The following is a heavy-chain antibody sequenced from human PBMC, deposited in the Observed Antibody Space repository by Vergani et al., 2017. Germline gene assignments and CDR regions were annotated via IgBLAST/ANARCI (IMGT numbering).Heavy chain of an antibody. Sequence: EVQLVESGGGLVKPGGSLRLSCAASGFTFSSYSMNWVRQAPGKGLEWVSSISSSSSYIYYADSVKGRFTISRDNAKNSLYLQMNSLRAEDTAVYYCASLALEYSSSSRYYYYYYMDVWGKGTTVTVSS. CDR1: GFTFSSYS. V-gene: IGHV3-21*01. CDR3: ASLALEYSSSSRYYYYYYMDV. CDR2: ISSSSSYI. J-gene: IGHJ6*03. D-gene: IGHD6-6*01.